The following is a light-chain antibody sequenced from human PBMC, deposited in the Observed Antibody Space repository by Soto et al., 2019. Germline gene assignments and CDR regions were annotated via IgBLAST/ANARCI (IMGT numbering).Light chain of an antibody. CDR3: SSYTTTTTLL. CDR2: DVS. CDR1: SSDVGVYEY. J-gene: IGLJ2*01. Sequence: QSALTQPASVSGSPGQSITISCTGTSSDVGVYEYVSWYQQHPGKAPKLMIYDVSSRPSGISNRFSGSKSGNTASLTISGLQTEDEADYYCSSYTTTTTLLFGGGTKLTV. V-gene: IGLV2-14*01.